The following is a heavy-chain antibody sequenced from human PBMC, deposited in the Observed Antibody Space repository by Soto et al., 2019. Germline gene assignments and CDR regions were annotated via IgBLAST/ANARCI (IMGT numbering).Heavy chain of an antibody. CDR3: ARGVRSGSSPYYYYSMDV. Sequence: EVQLVESGGGLVQPGGSLRLSCAASGFTFNIYCMHWVRQAPGKGLVWVSRINSDASSTNYADSVKGRFTISRDIATNTVYLQMNSLRVEDTAVYYCARGVRSGSSPYYYYSMDVWGQGTTVTVSS. V-gene: IGHV3-74*01. J-gene: IGHJ6*02. CDR1: GFTFNIYC. D-gene: IGHD1-26*01. CDR2: INSDASST.